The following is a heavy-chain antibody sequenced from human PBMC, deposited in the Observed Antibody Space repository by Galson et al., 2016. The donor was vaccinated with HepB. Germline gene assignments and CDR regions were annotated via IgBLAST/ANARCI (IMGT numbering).Heavy chain of an antibody. CDR3: ARVRCSTFRCQNWFDP. CDR1: GDSVSSNSAA. CDR2: TYYRSKWYN. J-gene: IGHJ5*02. Sequence: CAISGDSVSSNSAAWTWIRQSPLRGLERLGRTYYRSKWYNAYAMSVKSRISIHPDTSKNQFSLQLNSVTPEDTAVYYCARVRCSTFRCQNWFDPWGQGTLVTVSS. D-gene: IGHD2/OR15-2a*01. V-gene: IGHV6-1*01.